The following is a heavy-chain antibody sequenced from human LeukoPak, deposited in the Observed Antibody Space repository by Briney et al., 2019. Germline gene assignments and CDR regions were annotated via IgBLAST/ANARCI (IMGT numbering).Heavy chain of an antibody. CDR1: GFTFDDYA. V-gene: IGHV3-43D*03. CDR2: ISWDGGST. J-gene: IGHJ4*02. CDR3: AKDRGYYYDSSAYGSYFDY. Sequence: GGSLRLSCAASGFTFDDYAMHWVRQAPGKGLEWVSLISWDGGSTYYADSVKGRFTISRDNSKNSLYLQMNSLRTEDTALYYCAKDRGYYYDSSAYGSYFDYWGRGTLVTVSS. D-gene: IGHD3-22*01.